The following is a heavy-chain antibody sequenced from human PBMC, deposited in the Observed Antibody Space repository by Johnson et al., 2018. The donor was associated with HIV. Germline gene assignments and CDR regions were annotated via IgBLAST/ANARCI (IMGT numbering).Heavy chain of an antibody. CDR1: GFTFSSYG. CDR3: AKALVVVAATYAFDI. D-gene: IGHD2-15*01. CDR2: IRYDGSNK. J-gene: IGHJ3*02. Sequence: QVQVVESGGGVVQPGGSLRLSCAASGFTFSSYGMHWVRQAPGKGLEWVAFIRYDGSNKYYADSVKVRFTISRDNSKNTLYLQMNSLRAEDTAVYDCAKALVVVAATYAFDIWGQGTMVTVSS. V-gene: IGHV3-30*02.